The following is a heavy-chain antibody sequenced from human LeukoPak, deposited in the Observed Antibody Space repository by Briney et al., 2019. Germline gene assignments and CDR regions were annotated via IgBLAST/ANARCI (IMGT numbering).Heavy chain of an antibody. Sequence: PSETLSLTCAVSGGSIRSSSYYWGWIRQPPGKGLEWIGSIYYSASTYYNPSLKSRVTISVDTSKNQFSLKLSSVTAADTAVYYCARHRIAVAASDYWGQGTLVTVSS. CDR2: IYYSAST. D-gene: IGHD6-19*01. CDR1: GGSIRSSSYY. V-gene: IGHV4-39*01. J-gene: IGHJ4*02. CDR3: ARHRIAVAASDY.